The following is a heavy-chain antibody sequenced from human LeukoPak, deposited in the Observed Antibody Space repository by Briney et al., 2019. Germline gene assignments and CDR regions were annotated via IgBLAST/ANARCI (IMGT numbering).Heavy chain of an antibody. D-gene: IGHD3-22*01. CDR3: AAYYYDSSGPYFDY. Sequence: SETLSLTCTVSGGSISSSSYYWGWIRQPPGKGLERIGSIYYSGSTYYNPSLKSRVTISVDTSKNQFSLKLSSVTAADTAVYYCAAYYYDSSGPYFDYWGQGTLVTVSS. CDR2: IYYSGST. J-gene: IGHJ4*02. V-gene: IGHV4-39*01. CDR1: GGSISSSSYY.